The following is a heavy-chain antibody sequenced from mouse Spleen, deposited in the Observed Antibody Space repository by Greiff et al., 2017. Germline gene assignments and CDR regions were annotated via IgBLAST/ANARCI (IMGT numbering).Heavy chain of an antibody. Sequence: EVQLVESGGGLVQPGGSLKLSCATSGFTFSDYYMYWVRQTPEKRLEWVAYISNGGGSTYYPDTVKGRFTISRDNAKNTLYLQMSRLKSEDTAMYYCARTGRYYFDYWGQGTTLTVSS. CDR1: GFTFSDYY. CDR3: ARTGRYYFDY. V-gene: IGHV5-12*02. J-gene: IGHJ2*01. D-gene: IGHD3-1*01. CDR2: ISNGGGST.